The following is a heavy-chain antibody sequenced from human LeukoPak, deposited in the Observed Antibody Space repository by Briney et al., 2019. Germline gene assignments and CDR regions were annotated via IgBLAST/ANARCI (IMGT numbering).Heavy chain of an antibody. CDR1: GYTFTSHD. J-gene: IGHJ4*02. D-gene: IGHD3-22*01. V-gene: IGHV1-8*01. Sequence: ASVTVSCKASGYTFTSHDINWVRQATGQGLEWMGWMNPNSGNTGYAQKFQGRVTMTRNTSISTAYMELSSLRSEDTAVYYCARAAYDSSGYYSDWGQGTLVTVSS. CDR3: ARAAYDSSGYYSD. CDR2: MNPNSGNT.